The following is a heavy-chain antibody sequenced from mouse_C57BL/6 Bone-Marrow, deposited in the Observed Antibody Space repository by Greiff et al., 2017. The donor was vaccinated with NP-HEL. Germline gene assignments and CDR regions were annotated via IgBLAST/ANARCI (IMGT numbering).Heavy chain of an antibody. CDR2: IYWDDDK. J-gene: IGHJ1*03. V-gene: IGHV8-12*01. Sequence: QVTLKESGPGILQSSQTLSLTCSFSGFSLSTSGMGVSWIRQPSGKGLEWLAHIYWDDDKRYNPSLKSRRTRSKDTSRNQVFLKITSVDTADTATYYCARRARGWDGYYWYFDVWGTGTTVTVSS. D-gene: IGHD2-3*01. CDR3: ARRARGWDGYYWYFDV. CDR1: GFSLSTSGMG.